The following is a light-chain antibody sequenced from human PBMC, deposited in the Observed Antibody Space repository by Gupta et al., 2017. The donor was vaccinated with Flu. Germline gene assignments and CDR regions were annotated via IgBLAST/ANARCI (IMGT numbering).Light chain of an antibody. Sequence: DRCNLSIVASQSLRCLYVACDQQTPGQGTRLLIYVASTRSTGIQYRFSGSWSGTYLILTISILEPEDGAIYYMQQYHNLITFGQGTRLEIK. V-gene: IGKV3-20*01. CDR2: VAS. CDR1: QSLRCLY. J-gene: IGKJ5*01. CDR3: QQYHNLIT.